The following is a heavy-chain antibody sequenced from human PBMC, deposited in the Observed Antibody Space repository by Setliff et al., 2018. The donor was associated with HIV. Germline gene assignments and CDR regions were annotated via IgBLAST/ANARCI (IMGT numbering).Heavy chain of an antibody. CDR2: ISNTVNTI. Sequence: PGGSLRLSCAASGFTFSDYFMTWIRQAPGKGPEWVSYISNTVNTIYYTDSVKGRFTISRDDAKNSLYLQMNSLRAEDTAVYYCARVFWYGLPHIYYYMDVWGKGTTVTVSS. J-gene: IGHJ6*03. D-gene: IGHD2-8*02. CDR3: ARVFWYGLPHIYYYMDV. V-gene: IGHV3-11*04. CDR1: GFTFSDYF.